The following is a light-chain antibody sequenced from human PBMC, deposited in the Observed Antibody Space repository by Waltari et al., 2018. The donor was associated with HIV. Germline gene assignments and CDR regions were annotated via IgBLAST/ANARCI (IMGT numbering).Light chain of an antibody. Sequence: DIQMAQSPSSLSASVGDTVTITCRTSQIISTFLNWYQQKPGKAPKLLIYVSYNLQTGVSSRFTGSGSGTVFTLTISSLQPDDIGTYYCQQSYSAPYTFGQGTKLEIK. V-gene: IGKV1-39*01. CDR2: VSY. CDR1: QIISTF. CDR3: QQSYSAPYT. J-gene: IGKJ2*01.